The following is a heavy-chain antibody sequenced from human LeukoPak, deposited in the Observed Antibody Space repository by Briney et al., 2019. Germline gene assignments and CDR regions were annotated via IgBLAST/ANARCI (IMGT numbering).Heavy chain of an antibody. CDR3: ARRGGLSSGRGFDH. Sequence: GSLRLSCVASGFDFNYYDMNWVRQAPGKGLEWVSSISSNSTYIDSADSTKGRFTISRDNANNSVFLQMSSLRPEDTAVYYCARRGGLSSGRGFDHWGQGTLVPVSS. J-gene: IGHJ4*02. CDR1: GFDFNYYD. V-gene: IGHV3-21*01. CDR2: ISSNSTYI. D-gene: IGHD3-16*01.